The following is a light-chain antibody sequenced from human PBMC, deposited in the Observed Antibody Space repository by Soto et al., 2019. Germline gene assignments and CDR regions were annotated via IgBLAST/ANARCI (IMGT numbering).Light chain of an antibody. Sequence: QSVLTQSPSASGAPGQTIIISCSGSSSNIGTNAVYWYQQLPGSAPTLLVHSNDQRPFGVPHRFSGSRSGTSASLAVSGLRSEEEADYYCSAWDDAVAAYVFGAGTKVTVL. V-gene: IGLV1-47*02. CDR2: SND. J-gene: IGLJ1*01. CDR3: SAWDDAVAAYV. CDR1: SSNIGTNA.